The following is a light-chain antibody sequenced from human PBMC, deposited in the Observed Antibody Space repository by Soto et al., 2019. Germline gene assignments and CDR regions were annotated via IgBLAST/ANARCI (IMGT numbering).Light chain of an antibody. CDR3: QQYGSSPLT. CDR1: QNVLNY. J-gene: IGKJ1*01. CDR2: GAS. Sequence: EIVLTQSPGTLSLSPGERATLFCRTSQNVLNYLAWYQQKPGQAPRLLIYGASTRATGIPDTFSGSGSGTDFTLTISRLEPEDFAVYFCQQYGSSPLTFGRGTKVEIK. V-gene: IGKV3-20*01.